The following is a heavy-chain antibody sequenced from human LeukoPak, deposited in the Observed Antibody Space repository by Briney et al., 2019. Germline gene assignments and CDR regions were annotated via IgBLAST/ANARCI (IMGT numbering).Heavy chain of an antibody. CDR3: AARSVASNPEAY. CDR1: GFTFSDHY. D-gene: IGHD5-24*01. J-gene: IGHJ4*02. V-gene: IGHV3-11*01. CDR2: ISASGDTI. Sequence: GGSLRLSCAASGFTFSDHYMSWYRQAPGKGLEWVSYISASGDTIYYAASVKGRFTISRANARNSLYLQMSSLRAEDTAVYYCAARSVASNPEAYWGQGTLVTVSS.